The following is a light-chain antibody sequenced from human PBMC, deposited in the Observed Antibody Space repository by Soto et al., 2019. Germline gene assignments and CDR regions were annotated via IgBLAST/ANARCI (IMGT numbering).Light chain of an antibody. J-gene: IGKJ5*01. Sequence: EIVLTQSPGTLSLSPGKRATLSCRASQTVTRNYLAWHQQKPGQTPRLLVYGASSRATGIPDRFSGSGSGTDFTLTISRLEPEDFAVYYCQQHGSSPITFGQGTRLENK. V-gene: IGKV3-20*01. CDR1: QTVTRNY. CDR3: QQHGSSPIT. CDR2: GAS.